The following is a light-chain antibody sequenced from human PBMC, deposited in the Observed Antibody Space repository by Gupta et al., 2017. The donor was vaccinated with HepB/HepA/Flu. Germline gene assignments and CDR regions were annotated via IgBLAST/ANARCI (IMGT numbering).Light chain of an antibody. CDR3: QQYNNWPPWT. CDR2: GAS. Sequence: EMVLTQSPATLSLSPGERATLSCRASQSLKSNLAWYQQKPGQAPTLLIYGASTRATGVPARFSGGGSGTEFTLTISGLQSEDFAVYYCQQYNNWPPWTFGQGTKVEIK. J-gene: IGKJ1*01. CDR1: QSLKSN. V-gene: IGKV3-15*01.